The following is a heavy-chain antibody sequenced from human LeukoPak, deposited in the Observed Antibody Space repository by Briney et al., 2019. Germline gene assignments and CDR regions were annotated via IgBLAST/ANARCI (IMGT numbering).Heavy chain of an antibody. CDR2: IYYSGST. J-gene: IGHJ4*02. V-gene: IGHV4-59*01. CDR3: ARSTLEWLLFTFDY. Sequence: SETLSLTCTVSGGSISSYYWSWIRQPPGKGLEWIGYIYYSGSTNYNPSLKSRVTISVDTSKNQFSLKLSSVTAADTAVYYCARSTLEWLLFTFDYWGQGTLVTVSS. CDR1: GGSISSYY. D-gene: IGHD3-3*01.